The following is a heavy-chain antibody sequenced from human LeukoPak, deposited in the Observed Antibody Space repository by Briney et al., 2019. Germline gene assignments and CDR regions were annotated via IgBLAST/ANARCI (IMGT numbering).Heavy chain of an antibody. Sequence: SETLSLTCTVSSGSISRSSDYWVWIRQPPGKGLEWIGAIYYSGSTYYNPSLKSRVTISVDTSKNQFSLKLSSVTAADTAVYYCARTDYDILTGYQPKYYFDHWGQGTLVTVSS. CDR2: IYYSGST. CDR3: ARTDYDILTGYQPKYYFDH. D-gene: IGHD3-9*01. V-gene: IGHV4-39*07. CDR1: SGSISRSSDY. J-gene: IGHJ4*02.